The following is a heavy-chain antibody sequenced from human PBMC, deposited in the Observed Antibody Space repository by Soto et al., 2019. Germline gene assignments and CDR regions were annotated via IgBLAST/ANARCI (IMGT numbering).Heavy chain of an antibody. CDR2: IYYSGST. V-gene: IGHV4-39*01. D-gene: IGHD6-13*01. Sequence: PSETLSLTCTVSGGSISSYYWGWIRQPPGKGLEWIGSIYYSGSTYYNPSLKSRVTISVDTSKNQFSLKLSSVTAADTAVYYCASGYSSSWYLNNYYYYGMDVWGQGTTVTVSS. J-gene: IGHJ6*02. CDR3: ASGYSSSWYLNNYYYYGMDV. CDR1: GGSISSYY.